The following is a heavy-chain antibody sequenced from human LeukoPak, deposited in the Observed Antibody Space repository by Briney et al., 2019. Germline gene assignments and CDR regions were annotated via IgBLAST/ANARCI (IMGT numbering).Heavy chain of an antibody. CDR2: ISSTGYI. Sequence: SDTLSLTRAVSGGSMWGFLWSRIRHSPGKGGESIGYISSTGYIFYKPSLNSRVTMSVDTSKNRFSLRLTSVTAADTAIYYCTRHTRHIYDDSKLWPGASDIWGQGTTVTVSS. CDR1: GGSMWGFL. J-gene: IGHJ3*02. D-gene: IGHD2-21*01. CDR3: TRHTRHIYDDSKLWPGASDI. V-gene: IGHV4-59*08.